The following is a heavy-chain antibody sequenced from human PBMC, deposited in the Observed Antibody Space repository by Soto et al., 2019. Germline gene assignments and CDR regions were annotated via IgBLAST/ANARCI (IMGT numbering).Heavy chain of an antibody. V-gene: IGHV4-59*01. CDR2: IYYSGST. D-gene: IGHD6-19*01. CDR1: GGSISSYY. CDR3: SGWYGDYYYYMDV. Sequence: SETLSLTCTVSGGSISSYYWSWIRQPPGKGLEWIGYIYYSGSTNYNPSLKSRVTISVDTSKNQFSLKLSSVTAADTAVYYCSGWYGDYYYYMDVWGKGTTVTVSS. J-gene: IGHJ6*03.